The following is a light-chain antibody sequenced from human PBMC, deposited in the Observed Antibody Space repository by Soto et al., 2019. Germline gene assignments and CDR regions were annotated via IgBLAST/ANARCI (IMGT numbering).Light chain of an antibody. J-gene: IGKJ5*01. CDR2: GVS. Sequence: EIGMTQSPATLSVSPGETATISCRASQSVAGNLAWYQQKPGQPPRLLIYGVSTRATGVPARFSGSGSETDFSLTISSLQIEDFAVYYCQQRSNWPRTFGQGTQLEIK. CDR3: QQRSNWPRT. CDR1: QSVAGN. V-gene: IGKV3-15*01.